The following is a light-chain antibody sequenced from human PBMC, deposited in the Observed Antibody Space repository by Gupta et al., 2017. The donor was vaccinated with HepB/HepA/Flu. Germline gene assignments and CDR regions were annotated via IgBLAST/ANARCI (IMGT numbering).Light chain of an antibody. J-gene: IGLJ3*02. CDR1: NSDVGGYNY. CDR2: DVD. CDR3: TSYTTSGTWV. Sequence: QSALTQPASVSGSPGQSITISCTGTNSDVGGYNYVSWYQQHPGNSPKLIIYDVDDRPSGISNRFSGSKSGNTASLTISGLQAADEADYYCTSYTTSGTWVFGGGTKLTVL. V-gene: IGLV2-14*03.